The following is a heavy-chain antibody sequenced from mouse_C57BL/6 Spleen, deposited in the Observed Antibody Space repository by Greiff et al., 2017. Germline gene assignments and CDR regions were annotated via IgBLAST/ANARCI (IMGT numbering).Heavy chain of an antibody. CDR1: GYTFTSYW. CDR2: IHPNSGST. Sequence: QVQLKQSGAELVKPGASVKLSCKASGYTFTSYWMHWVKQRPGQGLEWIGMIHPNSGSTNYNEKFKSKATLTVDKSSSTAYMQLSSLTSEDSAVYYCARIITTVVATDYWGQGTTLTVSS. J-gene: IGHJ2*01. D-gene: IGHD1-1*01. CDR3: ARIITTVVATDY. V-gene: IGHV1-64*01.